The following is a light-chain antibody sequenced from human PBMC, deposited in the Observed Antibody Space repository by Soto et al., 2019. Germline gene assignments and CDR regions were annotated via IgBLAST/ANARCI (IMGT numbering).Light chain of an antibody. Sequence: QSVLTQPASVSGSRGQSITISCTGTRSDVGGYNYVSWYQQHPGKAPKLMIYEVSNRPSGVSNRFSGSKSGNTASLTISGLQAEDEADYYCTSYTTSSTHWVFGGGTKLTVL. CDR1: RSDVGGYNY. CDR3: TSYTTSSTHWV. J-gene: IGLJ3*02. V-gene: IGLV2-14*01. CDR2: EVS.